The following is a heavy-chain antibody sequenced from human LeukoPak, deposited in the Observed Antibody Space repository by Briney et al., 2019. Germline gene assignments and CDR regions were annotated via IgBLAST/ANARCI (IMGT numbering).Heavy chain of an antibody. CDR2: INPNSGGT. CDR1: GYTFTGYY. J-gene: IGHJ4*02. CDR3: ARDPWATYSDYDSSY. D-gene: IGHD5-12*01. Sequence: ASVKVSCKASGYTFTGYYMHWVRQAPGQGLEWMGWINPNSGGTKYAQKFQGRVTMTRDTSISTTYMELSRLRSDDTAVYYCARDPWATYSDYDSSYWGQGTLVTVSS. V-gene: IGHV1-2*02.